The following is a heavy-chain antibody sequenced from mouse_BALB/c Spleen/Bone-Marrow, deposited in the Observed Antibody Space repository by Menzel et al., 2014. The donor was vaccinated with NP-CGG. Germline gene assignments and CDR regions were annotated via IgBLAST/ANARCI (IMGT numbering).Heavy chain of an antibody. CDR1: GYTFTDNW. Sequence: QVQLQQSGAELGMPGASVKMSYKASGYTFTDNWMYWVKQRPGQGLEWIGAIDTSDSYTNFNQKFMGKASLTVDASSSTAYMQVSSLTSDDSAVYYCARGGHDFSLDYWGQGTSVTVSS. J-gene: IGHJ4*01. CDR3: ARGGHDFSLDY. D-gene: IGHD2-4*01. V-gene: IGHV1-69*01. CDR2: IDTSDSYT.